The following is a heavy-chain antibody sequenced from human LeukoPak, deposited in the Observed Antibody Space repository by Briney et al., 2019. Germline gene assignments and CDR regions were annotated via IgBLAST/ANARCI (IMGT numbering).Heavy chain of an antibody. CDR1: GYTFTSYY. J-gene: IGHJ5*02. V-gene: IGHV1-46*01. Sequence: ASVKVSCKASGYTFTSYYMHWVRQAPGQGVEGWGIINPSGGSKSYAQKLQGRVTMTTDTSPSPAYMELRSLRSDDTAVYYCARECSSFNSWFDPWGQGTLVTVSS. CDR2: INPSGGSK. D-gene: IGHD6-6*01. CDR3: ARECSSFNSWFDP.